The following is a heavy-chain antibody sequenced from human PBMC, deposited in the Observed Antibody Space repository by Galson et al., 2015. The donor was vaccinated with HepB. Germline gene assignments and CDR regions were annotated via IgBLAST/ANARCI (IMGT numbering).Heavy chain of an antibody. CDR3: ARDLSRPRGRPTKSYYYYGMDV. D-gene: IGHD2-15*01. CDR2: INSDGSST. CDR1: GFTFSSYW. J-gene: IGHJ6*02. Sequence: SLRLSCAASGFTFSSYWMHWVRQAPGKGLVGVSRINSDGSSTSYADSVKGRFTISRDNAQNTLYLQMNSLRAEDTAVYYCARDLSRPRGRPTKSYYYYGMDVWGQGTTVTVSS. V-gene: IGHV3-74*01.